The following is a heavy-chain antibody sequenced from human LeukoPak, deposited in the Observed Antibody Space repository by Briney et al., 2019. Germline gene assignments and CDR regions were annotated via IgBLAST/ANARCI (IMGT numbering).Heavy chain of an antibody. D-gene: IGHD2/OR15-2a*01. CDR3: ARDRSPISMARWGVFDY. CDR1: SGSIGTYY. Sequence: SETLSLTCTVSSGSIGTYYWSWIRQPPGRGLECIGYIYYSGSTNYSPSLKSRVTISVDTSKNQFSLKLNSVTAADTAVYYCARDRSPISMARWGVFDYWGQGILVTVSS. CDR2: IYYSGST. V-gene: IGHV4-59*01. J-gene: IGHJ4*02.